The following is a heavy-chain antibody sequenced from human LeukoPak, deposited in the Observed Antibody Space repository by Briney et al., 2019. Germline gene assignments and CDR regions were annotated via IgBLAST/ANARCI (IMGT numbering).Heavy chain of an antibody. D-gene: IGHD2-15*01. Sequence: SETLSLTCTVSGVSISGTGFHWSWLRLQPGKGLEWIGYIYYTGTTQYNPSLKSRASISLDTSKNQFSLRLTSVTAADTAVYYCARTGGNYCSGGSCYLVDPWGQGTLVTVSS. CDR2: IYYTGTT. CDR3: ARTGGNYCSGGSCYLVDP. V-gene: IGHV4-31*03. CDR1: GVSISGTGFH. J-gene: IGHJ5*02.